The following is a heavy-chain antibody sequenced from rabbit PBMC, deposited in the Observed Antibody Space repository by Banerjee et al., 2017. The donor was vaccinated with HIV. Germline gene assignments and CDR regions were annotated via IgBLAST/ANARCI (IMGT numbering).Heavy chain of an antibody. CDR2: INTSSGTP. Sequence: QEQLEESGGDLVKPGASLTLTCKASGFSFSNKYVMCWVRQAPGKGLEWIACINTSSGTPVSGGGEKGRSPISRHNAQNTLYLQLNSLTAADTATYFCVRDLAGVIGWNFGLWGPGTLVTVS. D-gene: IGHD4-1*01. CDR3: VRDLAGVIGWNFGL. V-gene: IGHV1S45*01. J-gene: IGHJ6*01. CDR1: GFSFSNKYV.